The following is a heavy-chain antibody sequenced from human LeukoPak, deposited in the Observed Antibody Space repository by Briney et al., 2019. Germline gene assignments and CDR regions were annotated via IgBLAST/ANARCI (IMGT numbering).Heavy chain of an antibody. Sequence: ASVKVSCKASGYTFTSYDINWVRQATGQGLEWMGWMNPNSGNTGYAQKFQGRVTITRDTSISTAYMELSSLRSEDTAVYYCARKRGSGYYSQGDNWFDPWGQGTLVTVSS. CDR1: GYTFTSYD. V-gene: IGHV1-8*03. CDR2: MNPNSGNT. D-gene: IGHD3-22*01. J-gene: IGHJ5*02. CDR3: ARKRGSGYYSQGDNWFDP.